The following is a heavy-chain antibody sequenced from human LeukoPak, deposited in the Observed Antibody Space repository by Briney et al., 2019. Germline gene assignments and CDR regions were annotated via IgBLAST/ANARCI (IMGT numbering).Heavy chain of an antibody. V-gene: IGHV4-39*01. CDR3: ARRWIQLWPYFDS. J-gene: IGHJ4*02. CDR1: GGSISSSSYY. Sequence: SETLSLTCTVSGGSISSSSYYWGWISPPPGKQPDWIGSIYDSGTTYYIPSLKSRVTISVATSKNQFTLKLRSVTAADTAVYSFARRWIQLWPYFDSWGQGTLVTVSS. CDR2: IYDSGTT. D-gene: IGHD5-18*01.